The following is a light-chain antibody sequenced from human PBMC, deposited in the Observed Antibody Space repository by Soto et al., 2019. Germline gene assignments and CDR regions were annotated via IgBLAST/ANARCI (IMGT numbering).Light chain of an antibody. CDR2: GAS. CDR3: QQYGSSPQT. J-gene: IGKJ1*01. CDR1: QSVSSSY. V-gene: IGKV3-20*01. Sequence: EIVLTQSPGALSLSPWERATLSCRASQSVSSSYLDWYQQKPGQAPRLLIYGASSRATGIPDRFSGSGSGTDFTLTISRLEPEDFAVYYCQQYGSSPQTFGQGTKVDIK.